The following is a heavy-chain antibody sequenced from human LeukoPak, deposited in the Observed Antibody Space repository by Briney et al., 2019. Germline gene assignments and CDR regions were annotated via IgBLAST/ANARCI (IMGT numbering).Heavy chain of an antibody. CDR2: ISSSSSTI. D-gene: IGHD2-15*01. V-gene: IGHV3-48*01. Sequence: GGSLRLSCAASGFTFSSYEMNWVRQAPGKGLEWVSYISSSSSTIYYADPVKGRFTISRDNAKNSLYLQMNSLRAEDTAVYYCARDREDVVVVAATRDFDYWGQGTLVTVSS. CDR1: GFTFSSYE. CDR3: ARDREDVVVVAATRDFDY. J-gene: IGHJ4*02.